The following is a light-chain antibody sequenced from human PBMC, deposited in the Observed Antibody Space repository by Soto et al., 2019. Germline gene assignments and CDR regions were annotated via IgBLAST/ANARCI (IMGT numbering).Light chain of an antibody. Sequence: EMVMTQSPATLSVSPGERATLSCRASQNLSRNLAWYQQQPGQAPRLLIFYASTRATGIPARFSGSGSGTDFTITISSLQSEDFAVYYCQQYDKWPHTFGQGPKLEIK. CDR1: QNLSRN. V-gene: IGKV3-15*01. CDR3: QQYDKWPHT. CDR2: YAS. J-gene: IGKJ2*01.